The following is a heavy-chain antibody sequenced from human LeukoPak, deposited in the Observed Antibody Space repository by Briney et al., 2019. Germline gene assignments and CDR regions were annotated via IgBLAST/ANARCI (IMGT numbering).Heavy chain of an antibody. CDR1: GFTFNNYW. D-gene: IGHD2/OR15-2a*01. V-gene: IGHV3-7*01. J-gene: IGHJ3*02. CDR2: IKQDGSEK. CDR3: ARREGGGSKSAFDI. Sequence: AGGSLRLSCAASGFTFNNYWMSWVRQAPGKGLEWVANIKQDGSEKYYVDSVKGRFTISRDNAKNSLYLQMNSLRAEDTAVYYCARREGGGSKSAFDIWGQGTMVTVSS.